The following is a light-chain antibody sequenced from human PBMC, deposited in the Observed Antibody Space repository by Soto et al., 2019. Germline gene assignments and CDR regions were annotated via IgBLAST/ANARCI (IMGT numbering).Light chain of an antibody. Sequence: DIQMTQSPSTLSASVGDRVTITCRASQSISSWLAGYQQKPGKAPKLLISDASSLESGVPSRLSGSGSGTEFTLTIRRLRRDDFATYLCQQYNSYSTFGQGTKVEIK. CDR3: QQYNSYST. J-gene: IGKJ1*01. CDR1: QSISSW. V-gene: IGKV1-5*01. CDR2: DAS.